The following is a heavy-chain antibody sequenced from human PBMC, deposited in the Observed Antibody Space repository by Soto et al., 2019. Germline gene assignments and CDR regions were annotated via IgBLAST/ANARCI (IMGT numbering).Heavy chain of an antibody. V-gene: IGHV1-69*02. CDR3: ARIPVVQLEPYYYYGMYG. CDR2: IIPLLGIA. D-gene: IGHD1-1*01. J-gene: IGHJ6*02. CDR1: GGTFSSYT. Sequence: QVQLVQSGAEVKKPGSSVKVSCKASGGTFSSYTISWVLQAPGQGLEWMGSIIPLLGIANYTQKFQGRVTINADKSTSTAYMELSSLRSEDTAVYYWARIPVVQLEPYYYYGMYGWGQGTTVTVSS.